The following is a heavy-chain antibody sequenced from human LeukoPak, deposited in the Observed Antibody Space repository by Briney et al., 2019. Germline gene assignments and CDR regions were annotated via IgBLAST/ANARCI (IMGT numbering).Heavy chain of an antibody. D-gene: IGHD3-10*01. CDR1: GYSISSGYY. J-gene: IGHJ4*02. Sequence: SETLSLTCTVSGYSISSGYYWGWIRQPPGKGLEWIGSIYHSGSTYYNPSLKSRVTISVDTSKNQFSLNLSSVTAADTAVYYCARAATYYYGSGSIDYWGQGTLVTVSS. CDR3: ARAATYYYGSGSIDY. V-gene: IGHV4-38-2*02. CDR2: IYHSGST.